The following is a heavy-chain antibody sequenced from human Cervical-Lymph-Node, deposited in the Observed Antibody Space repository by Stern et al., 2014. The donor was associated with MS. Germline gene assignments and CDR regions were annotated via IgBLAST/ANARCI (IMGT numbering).Heavy chain of an antibody. D-gene: IGHD5-12*01. CDR2: LNPNSGGT. Sequence: QVQLVQSGAEVKKPGASVKVSCKASGYTFTGYYMHWVRQAPGQGLEWMGRLNPNSGGTNYAQKFQGRVTMTRDTSISTAYMELSRLRSDDTAVYYCARLGRDIVATITRGLDYWGQGTLVTVSS. CDR1: GYTFTGYY. V-gene: IGHV1-2*06. CDR3: ARLGRDIVATITRGLDY. J-gene: IGHJ4*02.